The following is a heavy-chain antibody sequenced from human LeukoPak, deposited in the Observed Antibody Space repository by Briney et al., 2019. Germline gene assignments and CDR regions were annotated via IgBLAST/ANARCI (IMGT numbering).Heavy chain of an antibody. Sequence: QPGRSLRLSCAASGFTFSSYAMHWVRQAPGKGLEYVSAISSNGGSTYYANSVKGRFTISRDNSKNTLYLQMGSLRAEDMAVYYCVVAAAGLDAFDIWGQGTMVTVSS. D-gene: IGHD6-13*01. V-gene: IGHV3-64*01. CDR2: ISSNGGST. CDR3: VVAAAGLDAFDI. J-gene: IGHJ3*02. CDR1: GFTFSSYA.